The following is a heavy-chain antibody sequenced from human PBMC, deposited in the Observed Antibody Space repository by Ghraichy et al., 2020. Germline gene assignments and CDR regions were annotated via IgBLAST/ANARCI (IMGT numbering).Heavy chain of an antibody. J-gene: IGHJ5*02. CDR1: GFTFSSYA. CDR2: ISGSGSSI. D-gene: IGHD3-10*01. Sequence: GGSLRLSCAASGFTFSSYAMSWVRQAPGKGLEWVSAISGSGSSIYYADPVKGRFTISRDNSRNTLYLQMNSLRAEDTAVYYCAKDNGHLLRGVICDHWGQGTLVTVSS. CDR3: AKDNGHLLRGVICDH. V-gene: IGHV3-23*01.